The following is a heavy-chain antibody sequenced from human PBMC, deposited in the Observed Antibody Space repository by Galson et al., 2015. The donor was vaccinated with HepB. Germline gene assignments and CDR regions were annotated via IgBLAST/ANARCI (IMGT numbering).Heavy chain of an antibody. D-gene: IGHD3-10*01. CDR3: AKAASYYGSGSYFDY. CDR1: GFTFDDYA. CDR2: ISWNSGSI. J-gene: IGHJ4*02. V-gene: IGHV3-9*01. Sequence: SLRLSCAASGFTFDDYAMHWVRQAPGEGLEWVSGISWNSGSIDYADSVKGRFTISRDNAKSSLYLQMNNLRPEDTALYYCAKAASYYGSGSYFDYWGQGTLVTVSS.